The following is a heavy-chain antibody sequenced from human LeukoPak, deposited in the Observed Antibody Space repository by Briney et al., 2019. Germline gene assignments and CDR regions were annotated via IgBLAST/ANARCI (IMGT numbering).Heavy chain of an antibody. V-gene: IGHV3-23*01. CDR2: ISGSGGST. D-gene: IGHD3-22*01. CDR1: GFTFSSYA. Sequence: GGSLRLSCAASGFTFSSYAMSWVRQAPGKGLEWVSAISGSGGSTYYADSVKGRFTISRDNPKNTLYLQMNSLRAEDTAVYYCAKRSSDDSSGYYYDYWGQGTLVTVSS. J-gene: IGHJ4*02. CDR3: AKRSSDDSSGYYYDY.